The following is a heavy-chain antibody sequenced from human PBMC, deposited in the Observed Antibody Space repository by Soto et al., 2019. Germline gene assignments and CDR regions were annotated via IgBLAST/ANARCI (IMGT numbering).Heavy chain of an antibody. CDR3: ARDRRITIFGDDYYYYYMDV. CDR1: GGSISSGGYY. Sequence: SETLSLTCTVSGGSISSGGYYWSWIRQHPGKGLEWIGYIYYSGSTYYNPSLKSRVTISVDTSKNQFSLKLSSVTAADTAVYYCARDRRITIFGDDYYYYYMDVWGKGTTVTVSS. D-gene: IGHD3-3*01. CDR2: IYYSGST. J-gene: IGHJ6*03. V-gene: IGHV4-31*03.